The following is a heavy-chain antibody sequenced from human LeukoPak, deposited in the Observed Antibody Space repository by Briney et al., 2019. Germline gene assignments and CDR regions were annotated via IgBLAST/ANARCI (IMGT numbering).Heavy chain of an antibody. CDR3: ARASIAARRPWRWFDP. J-gene: IGHJ5*02. D-gene: IGHD6-6*01. V-gene: IGHV4-34*01. CDR2: INHSGST. Sequence: PLETLSLTCAVYGGSFSGYYWSWIRQPPGKGLEWIGEINHSGSTNYNPSLTSRVTISVDTSKNQFSLKLSSVTAADTAVYYCARASIAARRPWRWFDPWGQGTLVTVSS. CDR1: GGSFSGYY.